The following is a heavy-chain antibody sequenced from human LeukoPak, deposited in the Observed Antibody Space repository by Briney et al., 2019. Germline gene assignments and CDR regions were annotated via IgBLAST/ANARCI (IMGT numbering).Heavy chain of an antibody. Sequence: EPGGSLRLSCAASGFTFSSYAMHWVRQAPGQRLEWMGWINAGNGNTKYSQEFQGRVTITRDTSASTAYMELSSLRSEDMAVYYCATGGYGYGGAFDIWGQGTMVTVSS. J-gene: IGHJ3*02. CDR2: INAGNGNT. CDR3: ATGGYGYGGAFDI. D-gene: IGHD5-18*01. V-gene: IGHV1-3*03. CDR1: GFTFSSYA.